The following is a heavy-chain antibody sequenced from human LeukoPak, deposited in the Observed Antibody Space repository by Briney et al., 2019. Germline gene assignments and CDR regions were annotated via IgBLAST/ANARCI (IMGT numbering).Heavy chain of an antibody. CDR3: VRLGSTSPGNWYKLFDQ. CDR2: IIPIFGTA. J-gene: IGHJ4*02. D-gene: IGHD2-2*01. CDR1: GGTFSSYA. V-gene: IGHV1-69*13. Sequence: SVKVSCKASGGTFSSYAISWVRQAPGQGLEWMGGIIPIFGTANYAQKFQGRVTITADESTSTAYMELNSLRVEDTALYYCVRLGSTSPGNWYKLFDQWGQGTLVTVSS.